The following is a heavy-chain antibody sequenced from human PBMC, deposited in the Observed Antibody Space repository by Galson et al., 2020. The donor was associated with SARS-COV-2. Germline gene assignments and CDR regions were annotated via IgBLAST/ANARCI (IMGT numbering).Heavy chain of an antibody. CDR2: ITSEGSIT. V-gene: IGHV3-74*01. D-gene: IGHD3-10*01. CDR3: ARGGSGSLDH. J-gene: IGHJ5*02. Sequence: GGSLRLSCAASGFTFKNYWMHWVRQAPGKGLVWVSHITSEGSITPYAGSVKGRFTISRDNAKNTLYLQMNSLRAEDTAVYYCARGGSGSLDHWGQGPLVPVSS. CDR1: GFTFKNYW.